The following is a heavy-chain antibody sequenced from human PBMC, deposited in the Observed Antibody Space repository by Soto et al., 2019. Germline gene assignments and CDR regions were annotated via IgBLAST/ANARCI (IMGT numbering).Heavy chain of an antibody. V-gene: IGHV4-4*02. CDR2: IYHSGST. D-gene: IGHD2-15*01. CDR1: GGSISSSNW. CDR3: ARVRVVRGLLGPFDS. J-gene: IGHJ4*02. Sequence: QVQLQESGPGLVKPSGTLSLTCAVSGGSISSSNWWSWVRQPPGKGLEWIGEIYHSGSTNYNPSLRSRVTISEDTSKNQFSLTLSSVTAADTAVYYCARVRVVRGLLGPFDSWGQGTLVTVSS.